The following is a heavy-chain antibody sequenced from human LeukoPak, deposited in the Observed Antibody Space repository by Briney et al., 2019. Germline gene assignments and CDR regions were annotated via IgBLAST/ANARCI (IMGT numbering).Heavy chain of an antibody. CDR1: VYTLTEFS. CDR2: FDPEDGET. V-gene: IGHV1-24*01. J-gene: IGHJ4*02. Sequence: SVKVSCKVSVYTLTEFSMHWVRQAPGEGLEWVGGFDPEDGETIYAPTSPGRLTMTEAPYPDTAYMERSSLSSEHTAVHYCATGHYYDSSGYYYLDYWGQGTLVTVSS. D-gene: IGHD3-22*01. CDR3: ATGHYYDSSGYYYLDY.